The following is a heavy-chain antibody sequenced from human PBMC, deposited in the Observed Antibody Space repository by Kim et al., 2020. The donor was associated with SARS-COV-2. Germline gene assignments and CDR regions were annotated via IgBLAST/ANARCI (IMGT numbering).Heavy chain of an antibody. CDR3: ARVVGVGGYSYGYRYYYGMDV. D-gene: IGHD5-18*01. CDR2: IYYSGST. J-gene: IGHJ6*02. V-gene: IGHV4-59*13. CDR1: GGSISSYY. Sequence: SETLSLTCTVSGGSISSYYWSWIRQPPGKGLEWIGYIYYSGSTNYNPSLKSRVTISVDTSKNQFSLKLSSVTAADTAVYYCARVVGVGGYSYGYRYYYGMDVWGQGTTVTVSS.